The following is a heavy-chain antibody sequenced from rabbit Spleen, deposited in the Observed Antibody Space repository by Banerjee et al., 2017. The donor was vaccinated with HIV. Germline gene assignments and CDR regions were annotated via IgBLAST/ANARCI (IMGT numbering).Heavy chain of an antibody. J-gene: IGHJ3*01. Sequence: QSLEESGGDLVKPGASLTLTCKASGFSLSSGYDMCWVRQAPGKGLEWIACIWTGSGNTYYASWAKGRFTISKTSSTTVDLKMTSLTAADTATYFCARGINGGSVIYVHTRLDLWGPGTLVTVS. D-gene: IGHD1-1*01. CDR3: ARGINGGSVIYVHTRLDL. V-gene: IGHV1S40*01. CDR2: IWTGSGNT. CDR1: GFSLSSGYD.